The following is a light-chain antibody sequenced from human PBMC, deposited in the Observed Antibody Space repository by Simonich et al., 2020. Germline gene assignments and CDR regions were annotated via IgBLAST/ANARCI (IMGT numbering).Light chain of an antibody. J-gene: IGLJ3*02. Sequence: QSVLTQPPSASGTPGQRVTISCSGSSSNIGSNYVYWYQQLPGTAPNLLIYRNNQRPSGVPDRFSCSKSGTSASLAISGLRSEDEADYYCAAWDDSLSGPVFGGGTKLTVL. CDR2: RNN. CDR1: SSNIGSNY. V-gene: IGLV1-47*01. CDR3: AAWDDSLSGPV.